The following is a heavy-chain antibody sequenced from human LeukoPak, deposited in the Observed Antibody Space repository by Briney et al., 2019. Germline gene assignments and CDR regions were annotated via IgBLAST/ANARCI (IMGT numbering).Heavy chain of an antibody. CDR2: IYSGGST. Sequence: GGSLRLSCAASAFSVSSNYMSWVRQAPGKGLEWVSVIYSGGSTYYADSVKGRFTISRDKSKNTVYLQMNSLSAEDTAMYYCARVASTSPYFYGMDVWGQGTTVTVSS. V-gene: IGHV3-53*01. J-gene: IGHJ6*02. CDR3: ARVASTSPYFYGMDV. CDR1: AFSVSSNY.